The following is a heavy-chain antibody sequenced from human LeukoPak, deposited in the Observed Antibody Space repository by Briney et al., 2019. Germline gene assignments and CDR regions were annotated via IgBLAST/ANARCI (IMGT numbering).Heavy chain of an antibody. CDR2: ISDTGGAT. CDR1: GFTFSNYA. J-gene: IGHJ5*02. Sequence: PGGSLRLSCAASGFTFSNYAMTWVRQAPGQGLEWVSTISDTGGATYYADSVRGQFAISRDNSKNTLYLQMNSLRAEDTAIYHCARFSGSYFSWFDPWGQGTLVTVSS. CDR3: ARFSGSYFSWFDP. V-gene: IGHV3-23*01. D-gene: IGHD1-26*01.